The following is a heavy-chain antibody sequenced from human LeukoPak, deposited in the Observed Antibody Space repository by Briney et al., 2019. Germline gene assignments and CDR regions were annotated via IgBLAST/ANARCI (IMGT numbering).Heavy chain of an antibody. Sequence: SETLSLTCAVYGGSFSGYYWSWIRQPPGKGLEWIGEINHSGSTNYSPSLKSRVTISVDTSKNQLPLKLSSVTAADTAVYYCARGGYSSGWYVPYYYYYGMDVWGQGTTVTVSS. CDR3: ARGGYSSGWYVPYYYYYGMDV. D-gene: IGHD6-19*01. J-gene: IGHJ6*02. CDR1: GGSFSGYY. CDR2: INHSGST. V-gene: IGHV4-34*01.